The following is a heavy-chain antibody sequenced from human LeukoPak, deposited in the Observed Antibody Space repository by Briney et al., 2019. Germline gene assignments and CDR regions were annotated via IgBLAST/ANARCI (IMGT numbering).Heavy chain of an antibody. CDR2: IIPILGIA. Sequence: SVKVSCRASGGTFSSYAISWVRQAPGQGLEWMGRIIPILGIANYAQKFQGRVTITADKSTSTAYMELSSLRSEDTAVYYCARAGYSSSSGAPYYYYGMDVWGQGTTVTVSS. V-gene: IGHV1-69*04. D-gene: IGHD6-6*01. J-gene: IGHJ6*02. CDR3: ARAGYSSSSGAPYYYYGMDV. CDR1: GGTFSSYA.